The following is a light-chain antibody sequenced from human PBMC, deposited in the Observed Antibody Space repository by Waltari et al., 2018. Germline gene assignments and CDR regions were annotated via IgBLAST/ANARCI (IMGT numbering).Light chain of an antibody. Sequence: DIQMTQSPSSLSASVGDRVTISCQASQDIRNYLNWYQQKPGKAPKLLIYDASNLETGVPSRFSGSGSGTDFIFTISSLQPEDIATYYCQQYDNLLTFGGGTKVEIK. CDR1: QDIRNY. J-gene: IGKJ4*01. V-gene: IGKV1-33*01. CDR2: DAS. CDR3: QQYDNLLT.